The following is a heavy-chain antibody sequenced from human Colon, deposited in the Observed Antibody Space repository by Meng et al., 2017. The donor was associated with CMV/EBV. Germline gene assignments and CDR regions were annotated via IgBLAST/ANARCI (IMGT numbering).Heavy chain of an antibody. Sequence: GESLKISCVGSGFTFSGYAMSWVRQAPGKGLEWVASISGNTYYTYYTDSVKGRFTLSRDNANDLLFLQMHSLSAEDTAIYYCVRNDLNIQTNPSLDFWGLGTQVTVSS. D-gene: IGHD2/OR15-2a*01. CDR2: ISGNTYYT. CDR1: GFTFSGYA. V-gene: IGHV3-21*01. J-gene: IGHJ4*02. CDR3: VRNDLNIQTNPSLDF.